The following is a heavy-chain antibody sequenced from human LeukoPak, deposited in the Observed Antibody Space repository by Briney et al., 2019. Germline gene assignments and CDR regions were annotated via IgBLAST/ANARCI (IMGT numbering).Heavy chain of an antibody. D-gene: IGHD7-27*01. CDR3: ARRATGDDC. CDR1: GYSFTRHW. Sequence: GESLKISCKGSGYSFTRHWIGWVRQMPGKGLEWMGNIYPGDSGARYSPSFQGQVTFSADKSISTAYLQWSSLKASDTAMYYCARRATGDDCWGQGTLVTVSS. V-gene: IGHV5-51*01. CDR2: IYPGDSGA. J-gene: IGHJ4*02.